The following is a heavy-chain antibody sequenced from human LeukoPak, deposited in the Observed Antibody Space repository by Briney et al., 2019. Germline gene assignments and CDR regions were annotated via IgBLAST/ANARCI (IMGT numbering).Heavy chain of an antibody. Sequence: ASVKVSCKASGGTFSSYAISWVRQAPGQGLEWMGGIIPIFGTANYAQKFQGRVTITADESTSSAYMELSSLRSEDTAVYYCARDSLVVPAALHAFDIWGQGTMVTVSS. D-gene: IGHD2-2*01. J-gene: IGHJ3*02. V-gene: IGHV1-69*13. CDR2: IIPIFGTA. CDR3: ARDSLVVPAALHAFDI. CDR1: GGTFSSYA.